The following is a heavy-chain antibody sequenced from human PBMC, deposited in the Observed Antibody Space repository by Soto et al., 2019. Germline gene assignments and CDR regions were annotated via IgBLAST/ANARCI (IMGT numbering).Heavy chain of an antibody. D-gene: IGHD2-2*01. CDR1: GGSISSGGYY. Sequence: QVQLQESGPGLVKPSQTLSLTCTVSGGSISSGGYYWSWIRQHPGKGLEWIGYIYSSGSTYYNPSLKSRVTISVDTSKNQYSLKLSSVTAADTAVYYCASIPAAISWFDPWGQGTLVTVSS. V-gene: IGHV4-31*03. CDR2: IYSSGST. J-gene: IGHJ5*02. CDR3: ASIPAAISWFDP.